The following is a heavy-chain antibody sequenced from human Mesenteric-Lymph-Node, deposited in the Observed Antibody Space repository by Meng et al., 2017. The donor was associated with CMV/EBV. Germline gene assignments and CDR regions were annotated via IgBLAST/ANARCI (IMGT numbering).Heavy chain of an antibody. CDR2: IYWDDDK. Sequence: QITLKESGPTLVKPTQTLTLTCTFSGFSLSTSGVGVGWIRQPPGKALEWLALIYWDDDKRYSPSLKSRLTITKDTSKNQVVLTMTNMDPVDTATNYCAHSSGIAAAGPFYFDYWGQGTLVTVSS. D-gene: IGHD6-13*01. J-gene: IGHJ4*02. V-gene: IGHV2-5*02. CDR1: GFSLSTSGVG. CDR3: AHSSGIAAAGPFYFDY.